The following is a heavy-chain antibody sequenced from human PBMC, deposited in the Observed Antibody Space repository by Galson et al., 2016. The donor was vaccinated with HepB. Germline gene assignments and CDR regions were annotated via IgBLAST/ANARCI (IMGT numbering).Heavy chain of an antibody. CDR3: ATVVVSAIFRGFVP. D-gene: IGHD2-21*02. V-gene: IGHV4-4*02. Sequence: SETLSLTCDVSGGSITSTNWYNWVRQPPGKGLEWIGEIPHSGSTNYSTSRKSRVTIPVDKSKNQFSLRLTSVTAADTAINYCATVVVSAIFRGFVPWGQGTLVTVSS. CDR1: GGSITSTNW. CDR2: IPHSGST. J-gene: IGHJ5*02.